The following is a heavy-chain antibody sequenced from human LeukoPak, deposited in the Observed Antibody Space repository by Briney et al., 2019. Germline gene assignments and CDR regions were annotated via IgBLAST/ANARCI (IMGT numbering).Heavy chain of an antibody. Sequence: SETLSLTCAVYGGSFSGYFWSWIRQSPGKGLEWIWEMIYGGSTNYNPSLKSRVTISIDTSKNQFSLSLSSVTAADTAVYYCARGGVGDRLSYWGQGTLVTVSS. CDR3: ARGGVGDRLSY. D-gene: IGHD4-17*01. J-gene: IGHJ4*02. CDR1: GGSFSGYF. CDR2: MIYGGST. V-gene: IGHV4-34*01.